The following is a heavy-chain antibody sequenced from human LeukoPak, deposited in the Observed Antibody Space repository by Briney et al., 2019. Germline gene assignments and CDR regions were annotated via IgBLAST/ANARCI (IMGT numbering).Heavy chain of an antibody. CDR3: ASDDTAMVLRDSSGYYSVY. CDR2: IIPILGIA. D-gene: IGHD3-22*01. Sequence: SVKVSCKASGGTFSSYAISWVRQAPGQGLEWMGRIIPILGIANYAQKFQGRVTITADKSTSTAYMELSSLRSEDTAVYYCASDDTAMVLRDSSGYYSVYWGQGTLVTVSS. CDR1: GGTFSSYA. J-gene: IGHJ4*02. V-gene: IGHV1-69*04.